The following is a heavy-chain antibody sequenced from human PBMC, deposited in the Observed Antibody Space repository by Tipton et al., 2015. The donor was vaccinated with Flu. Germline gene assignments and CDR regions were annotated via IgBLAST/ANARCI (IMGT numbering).Heavy chain of an antibody. Sequence: TLSLTCTVSGGSITNYYWNWIRQPAGEGLEWIGRVHTTGSTNYNPSLKSRVTMSVDTSKNQFSLKLSSVTAADTAVYYCAREKDSSGSEFFQQWGQGTLVTVSS. CDR2: VHTTGST. J-gene: IGHJ1*01. CDR3: AREKDSSGSEFFQQ. CDR1: GGSITNYY. V-gene: IGHV4-4*07. D-gene: IGHD6-19*01.